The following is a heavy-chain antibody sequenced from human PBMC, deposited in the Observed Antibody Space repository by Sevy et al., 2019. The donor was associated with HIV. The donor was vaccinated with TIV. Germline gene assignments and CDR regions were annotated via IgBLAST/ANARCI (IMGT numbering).Heavy chain of an antibody. V-gene: IGHV3-48*01. Sequence: GGSLRLSCVTSGFSFSSYSMNWVRQAPGKGLEWVSYISSSSGTIRYADSVKDRFTISRDNFKNTLYLHMSSLRAEDTAVYYCARGKSGYGYALNYWGQGTLVTVSS. CDR1: GFSFSSYS. CDR3: ARGKSGYGYALNY. D-gene: IGHD5-18*01. J-gene: IGHJ4*02. CDR2: ISSSSGTI.